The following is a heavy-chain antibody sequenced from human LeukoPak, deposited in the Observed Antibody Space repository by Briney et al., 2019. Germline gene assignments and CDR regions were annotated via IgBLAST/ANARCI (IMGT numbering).Heavy chain of an antibody. D-gene: IGHD6-6*01. CDR1: GFTVTSNH. CDR2: IYTGGTT. J-gene: IGHJ4*02. V-gene: IGHV3-66*01. CDR3: ARDSSSYYFDY. Sequence: PGGSLRLSCAASGFTVTSNHMNWVRQAPGKGLEWVSIIYTGGTTHYADSLKDRFTFSRDDSINTLYLQMNSLRAEDTAVYYCARDSSSYYFDYWGQGTLVTVSS.